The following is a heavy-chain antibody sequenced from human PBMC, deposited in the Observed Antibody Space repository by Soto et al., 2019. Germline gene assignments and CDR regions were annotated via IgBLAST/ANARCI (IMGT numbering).Heavy chain of an antibody. J-gene: IGHJ4*02. CDR1: GDTFTDYY. CDR3: ARGGHVVVVTAALDS. D-gene: IGHD2-21*02. CDR2: VNPSGGHT. V-gene: IGHV1-46*01. Sequence: QVQLVQSGAEVKKPGASVKVYCKASGDTFTDYYIHWVRQAPGQGLEWMGTVNPSGGHTTYAQHFLGRVTMARDTSTSTLYMELTSLTSEDTAVYYCARGGHVVVVTAALDSWGQGTLVTASS.